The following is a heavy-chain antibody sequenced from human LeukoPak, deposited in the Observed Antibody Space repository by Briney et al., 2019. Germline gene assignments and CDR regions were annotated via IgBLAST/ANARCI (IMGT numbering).Heavy chain of an antibody. J-gene: IGHJ4*02. V-gene: IGHV4-4*07. CDR2: IYTSGTT. CDR1: GGSFSSYY. Sequence: PSETLSLTCTASGGSFSSYYWSWVRQPAGKGLEWIGRIYTSGTTHYNPSLKSRVTMSVDTSKNQFSLKLSSVTAADTAVYYCARLSTVTTSFDYWGQGTLVTVSS. D-gene: IGHD4-17*01. CDR3: ARLSTVTTSFDY.